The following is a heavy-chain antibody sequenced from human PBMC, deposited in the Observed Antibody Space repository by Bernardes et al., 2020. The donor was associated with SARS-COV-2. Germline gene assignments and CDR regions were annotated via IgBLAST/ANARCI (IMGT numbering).Heavy chain of an antibody. Sequence: GESLKISCKGSGYSFTSYWIGWVRQMPGKGLEWMGIIYPGDSDTRYSPSFQGQVTISADKSISTAYLQWSSLKASDTAMYYCARLLRWELLRPYYYYGMDVWGQGTTVTVSS. CDR2: IYPGDSDT. J-gene: IGHJ6*02. CDR1: GYSFTSYW. V-gene: IGHV5-51*01. CDR3: ARLLRWELLRPYYYYGMDV. D-gene: IGHD1-26*01.